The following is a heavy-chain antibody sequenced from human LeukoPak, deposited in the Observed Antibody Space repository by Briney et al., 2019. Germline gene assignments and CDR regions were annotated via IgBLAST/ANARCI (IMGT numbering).Heavy chain of an antibody. D-gene: IGHD3-22*01. Sequence: EASVKVSCKGSGYTFTGYYMQWVRQAPGQGLEWVGWINSNSGGTKYAQKFQGRVTMTRDTSISTAYMELSRLKSDDTAVYYCARRVDYYYDNSEGPDYWGQGTLVTVSS. CDR1: GYTFTGYY. V-gene: IGHV1-2*02. CDR3: ARRVDYYYDNSEGPDY. CDR2: INSNSGGT. J-gene: IGHJ4*02.